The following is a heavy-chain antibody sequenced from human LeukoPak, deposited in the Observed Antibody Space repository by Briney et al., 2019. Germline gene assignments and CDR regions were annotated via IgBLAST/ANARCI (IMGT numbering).Heavy chain of an antibody. J-gene: IGHJ4*02. CDR1: GFTFSSYG. V-gene: IGHV3-30*02. CDR3: ARDAPPPVVVTATPLDY. Sequence: GGSLRLSCAASGFTFSSYGMHWVRQAPGKGLEWVAFIRCDGSNKYYADSVKGRFTISRDNSKNTLYLQVNSLRAEDTAVYYCARDAPPPVVVTATPLDYWGQGTLVTVSS. CDR2: IRCDGSNK. D-gene: IGHD2-21*02.